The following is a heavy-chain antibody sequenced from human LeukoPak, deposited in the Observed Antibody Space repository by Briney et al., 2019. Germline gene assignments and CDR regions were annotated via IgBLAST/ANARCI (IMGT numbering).Heavy chain of an antibody. CDR3: ARDPGTVLPDYYYYMDV. CDR1: GFTFDDYT. CDR2: ISSISGSI. Sequence: PGRSLRLSCAASGFTFDDYTMHWVRQAPGQGLEWVSGISSISGSIGYADSVKGRFTISRDNAKNSLYLQMNSLRAEDMALYYCARDPGTVLPDYYYYMDVWGKGTTVTVSS. D-gene: IGHD3-10*01. V-gene: IGHV3-9*03. J-gene: IGHJ6*03.